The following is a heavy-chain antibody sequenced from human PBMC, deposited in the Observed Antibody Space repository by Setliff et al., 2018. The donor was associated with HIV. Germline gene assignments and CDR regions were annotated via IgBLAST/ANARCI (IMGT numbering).Heavy chain of an antibody. Sequence: PSETLSLTCTVSGGSISSYYWSWIRQPPGKGLEWIGYIYTSGSTNYNPSLKSRVTISVDTSKNQFSLKLSSVTAADTAVYYCARDTLYYNFWSGYPRYYYYYMDVWGKGTTVTVSS. V-gene: IGHV4-4*08. CDR1: GGSISSYY. J-gene: IGHJ6*03. CDR3: ARDTLYYNFWSGYPRYYYYYMDV. CDR2: IYTSGST. D-gene: IGHD3-3*01.